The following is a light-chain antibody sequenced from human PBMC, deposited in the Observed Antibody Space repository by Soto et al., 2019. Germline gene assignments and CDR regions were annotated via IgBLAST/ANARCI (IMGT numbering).Light chain of an antibody. CDR2: DAS. CDR3: QQRSNWLSIT. V-gene: IGKV3-11*01. J-gene: IGKJ5*01. CDR1: QSVSSY. Sequence: EIVLTQSPATLSLSPGERATLSCRASQSVSSYLAWYQQKPGQAPRLLIYDASNRATGIPARFSGSGSGTDFTLTISSLEPEEFAVYYCQQRSNWLSITFGQWTRLAS.